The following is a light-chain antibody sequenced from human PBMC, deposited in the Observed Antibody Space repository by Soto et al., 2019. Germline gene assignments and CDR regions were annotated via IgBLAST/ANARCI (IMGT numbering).Light chain of an antibody. CDR2: EVS. J-gene: IGLJ1*01. CDR1: SSDVGSYNR. V-gene: IGLV2-18*02. Sequence: QSVLTQPPSVSGSPGQSVTISCTGTSSDVGSYNRVSWYQQPSGTAPKLMIYEVSNRPSGVPDRFSGSKSGNTASLTISGLQAEYEADYYCSSYTSSSTYVFGTGTEVTVL. CDR3: SSYTSSSTYV.